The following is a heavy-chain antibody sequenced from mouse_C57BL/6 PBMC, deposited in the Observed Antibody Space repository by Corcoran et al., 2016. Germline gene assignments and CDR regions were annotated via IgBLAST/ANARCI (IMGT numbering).Heavy chain of an antibody. Sequence: QVQLQQPGAELVKPGASVKMSCKASGYTFTSYWITWVKQRPGQGLEWIGDIYPGSGSTNYNEKFKSKATLTVDTSSSTAYMQLSSLTSEDSAVYYCAIIPPYDYDEDWYFDVWGTGTMVTVSS. CDR3: AIIPPYDYDEDWYFDV. J-gene: IGHJ1*03. V-gene: IGHV1-55*01. CDR1: GYTFTSYW. CDR2: IYPGSGST. D-gene: IGHD2-4*01.